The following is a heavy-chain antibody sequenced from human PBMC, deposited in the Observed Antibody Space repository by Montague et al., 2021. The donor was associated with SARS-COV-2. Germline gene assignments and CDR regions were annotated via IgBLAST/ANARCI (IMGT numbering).Heavy chain of an antibody. CDR1: GFTFSSYA. V-gene: IGHV3-23*01. CDR3: AKDITMIVVVPPPGY. Sequence: SLRLSCPASGFTFSSYAMSWVRQAPGKGLEWVLAISGSGGSTYYADSVKGRFTISRDNSKNTLYLQMNSLRAEDTAVYYCAKDITMIVVVPPPGYWGQGTLVTVSS. CDR2: ISGSGGST. D-gene: IGHD3-22*01. J-gene: IGHJ4*02.